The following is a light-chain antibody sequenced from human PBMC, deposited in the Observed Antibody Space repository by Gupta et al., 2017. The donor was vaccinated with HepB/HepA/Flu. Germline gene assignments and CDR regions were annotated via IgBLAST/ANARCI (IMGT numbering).Light chain of an antibody. CDR2: LDS. CDR3: MQALQTPPYS. V-gene: IGKV2-28*01. J-gene: IGKJ2*03. Sequence: DIVLIQSPPSLPVTPGEPASISCWSLQSLMHGNGHNYLDWYLQRPGQSPQLLIYLDSNRASGVTDRFSGSGSGTDFTLKISRVEAEDVGVYYCMQALQTPPYSFGQGTKLEIK. CDR1: QSLMHGNGHNY.